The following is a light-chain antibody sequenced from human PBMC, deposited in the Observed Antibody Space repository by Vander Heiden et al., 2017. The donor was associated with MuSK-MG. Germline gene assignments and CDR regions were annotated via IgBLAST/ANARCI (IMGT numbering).Light chain of an antibody. CDR1: SSDVGAYNY. V-gene: IGLV2-14*01. CDR3: SSYTGNTTPVV. Sequence: QSALTQPASVSGSPGHSITISRSGTSSDVGAYNYVSWYQQHPGKAPKLMIYEVSNRPSGVSNRFSGSKSGSTASLTISRLQAEDEADYYCSSYTGNTTPVVFGGGTKLTVL. J-gene: IGLJ2*01. CDR2: EVS.